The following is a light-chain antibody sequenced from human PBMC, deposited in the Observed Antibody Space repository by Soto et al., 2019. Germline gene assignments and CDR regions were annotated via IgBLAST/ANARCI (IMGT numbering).Light chain of an antibody. V-gene: IGKV3-20*01. J-gene: IGKJ3*01. Sequence: EIVLTQSPGTLSLSPGERATLSCRASQSVSSSYLAWYQQKPGQAPRLLIYGASTSATGIPDRFSGSGSGTDFTLTISRLEPEDCAVYYCQQYCSSPPYTFGPGTKVDIK. CDR1: QSVSSSY. CDR3: QQYCSSPPYT. CDR2: GAS.